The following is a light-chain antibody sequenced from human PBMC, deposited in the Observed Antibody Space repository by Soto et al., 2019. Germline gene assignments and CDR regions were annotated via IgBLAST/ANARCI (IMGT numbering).Light chain of an antibody. CDR1: SGHSTYI. CDR2: LEGSGSY. CDR3: ETWDTNVVV. Sequence: QSVLTQSSSASASLGSSVKLTCTLSSGHSTYIIAWHQQQPGKAPRYLMKLEGSGSYNKGSGIPDRFSGSSSVADRYLTISNLQFEDEADYYCETWDTNVVVFGGGTKLTVL. V-gene: IGLV4-60*02. J-gene: IGLJ2*01.